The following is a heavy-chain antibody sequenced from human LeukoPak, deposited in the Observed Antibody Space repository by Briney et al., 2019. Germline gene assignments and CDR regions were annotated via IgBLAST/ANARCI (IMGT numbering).Heavy chain of an antibody. J-gene: IGHJ4*02. CDR3: ARGIEGAMDFDY. CDR1: GFTFSSYG. Sequence: GGSLRLSCAASGFTFSSYGMHWVRQAPGKGLEWVAVIWYDRSNKYYADSVKGRFTISRDNSKNTLYLQMNSLRAEDTAVYYCARGIEGAMDFDYWGQGTLVTVSS. CDR2: IWYDRSNK. V-gene: IGHV3-33*08. D-gene: IGHD1-26*01.